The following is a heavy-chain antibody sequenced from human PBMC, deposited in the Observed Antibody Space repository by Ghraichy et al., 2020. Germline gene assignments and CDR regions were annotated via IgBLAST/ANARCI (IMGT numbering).Heavy chain of an antibody. V-gene: IGHV1-46*01. D-gene: IGHD3-16*01. Sequence: ASVKVSCKASGYTFTSYYMHWVRQAPGQGLEWMGIINPSGGSTSYAQKFQGRVTMTRDTSTSTVYMELSSLRSEDTAVYYCARDLILVRYDYVWGDIGGMDVWGQGTTVTVSS. CDR2: INPSGGST. J-gene: IGHJ6*02. CDR3: ARDLILVRYDYVWGDIGGMDV. CDR1: GYTFTSYY.